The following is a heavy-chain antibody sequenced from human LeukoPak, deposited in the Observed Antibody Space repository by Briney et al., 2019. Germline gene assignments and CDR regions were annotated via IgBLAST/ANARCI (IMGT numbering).Heavy chain of an antibody. Sequence: SVKVSCKASGGTFSSYAISWVRQAPGQGLEWMGGIIPIFGTANYAQKFQGRVTITADKSTSTAYMELSRLRSEDTAVYYCARDEGGGYYGSGSYYIDAFDIWGQGTMVTVSS. CDR2: IIPIFGTA. CDR1: GGTFSSYA. CDR3: ARDEGGGYYGSGSYYIDAFDI. D-gene: IGHD3-10*01. V-gene: IGHV1-69*06. J-gene: IGHJ3*02.